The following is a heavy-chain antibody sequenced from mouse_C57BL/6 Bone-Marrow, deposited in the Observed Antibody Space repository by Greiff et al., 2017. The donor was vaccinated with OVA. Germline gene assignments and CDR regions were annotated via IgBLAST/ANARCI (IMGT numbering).Heavy chain of an antibody. CDR2: RSYDGRN. Sequence: EVHLVESGPGLVKPSQSLSLTCSVTGYSITSGYYWNWIRQFPGNKLEWMVYRSYDGRNNYNPYLKNRISITSDTSKNQLFLKLNSVTTEDTATYDCARDQDGSSDGFADWGQGTLVTVSA. J-gene: IGHJ3*01. CDR1: GYSITSGYY. CDR3: ARDQDGSSDGFAD. D-gene: IGHD1-1*01. V-gene: IGHV3-6*01.